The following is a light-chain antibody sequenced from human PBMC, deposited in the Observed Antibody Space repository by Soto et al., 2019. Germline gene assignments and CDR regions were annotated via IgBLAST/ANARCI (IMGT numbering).Light chain of an antibody. V-gene: IGLV2-11*01. CDR3: CSYAGRYTDV. J-gene: IGLJ1*01. CDR1: SSDVGGYNY. CDR2: VVS. Sequence: QSALTQPRSVSGSPGQSVTISCTGTSSDVGGYNYVSWYQQHPGKAPKLMIYVVSKRPSGVPDRFSGSKSGNTASLTISGLQAEDEADYYCCSYAGRYTDVFGSGTKLTVL.